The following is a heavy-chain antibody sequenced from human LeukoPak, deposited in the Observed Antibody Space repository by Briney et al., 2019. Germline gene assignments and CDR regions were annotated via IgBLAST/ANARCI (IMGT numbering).Heavy chain of an antibody. Sequence: PGGSLRLSCPASGFTFSSYSMNWVRQAPGKGLEWVAFIRYDGSNKYYADSVKGRFTISRDNSKNTLYLQMNSLRAEDTAVYYCAKAGWNYYYYMDVWGKGTTVTISS. CDR3: AKAGWNYYYYMDV. D-gene: IGHD3-3*01. V-gene: IGHV3-30*02. CDR1: GFTFSSYS. J-gene: IGHJ6*03. CDR2: IRYDGSNK.